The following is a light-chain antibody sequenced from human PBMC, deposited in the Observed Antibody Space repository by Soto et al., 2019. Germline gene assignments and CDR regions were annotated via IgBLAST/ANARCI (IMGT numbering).Light chain of an antibody. V-gene: IGKV3-11*01. CDR1: QSVSRN. CDR3: QHRSNWSA. J-gene: IGKJ4*01. Sequence: PGERATLSCRTSQSVSRNLAWYQQKPGQAPRLLIYDASQRATGIAARFSGSGSGTDFTLTISSLEPEDFALYYCQHRSNWSAFGGGTKVEIK. CDR2: DAS.